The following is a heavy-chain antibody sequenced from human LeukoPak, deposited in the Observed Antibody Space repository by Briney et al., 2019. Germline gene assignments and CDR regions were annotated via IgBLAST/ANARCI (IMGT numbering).Heavy chain of an antibody. D-gene: IGHD6-19*01. V-gene: IGHV4-34*01. CDR3: ARGHSSGWYGDWFDP. J-gene: IGHJ5*02. CDR1: GGSFSGYY. CDR2: INHSGST. Sequence: SETLSLTCAVYGGSFSGYYWSWIRQPPGKGLEWIGKINHSGSTNYNPSLKSRVTISVDTSKNQFSLKLSSVTAADTAVYYCARGHSSGWYGDWFDPWGQGTLVTVSS.